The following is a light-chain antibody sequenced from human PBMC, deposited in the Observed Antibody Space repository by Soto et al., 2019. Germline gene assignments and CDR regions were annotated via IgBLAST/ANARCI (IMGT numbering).Light chain of an antibody. Sequence: QSVLTQPASVSGSPGQSITISCTGTSSDVGSYNLVSWYQQHPGKAPKLMIYEGSKRPSGVSNRFSGYKSGNTASLTISGLQAEDEADYYCCSYAGSSTHYVFGTGTKLTVL. J-gene: IGLJ1*01. V-gene: IGLV2-23*01. CDR1: SSDVGSYNL. CDR3: CSYAGSSTHYV. CDR2: EGS.